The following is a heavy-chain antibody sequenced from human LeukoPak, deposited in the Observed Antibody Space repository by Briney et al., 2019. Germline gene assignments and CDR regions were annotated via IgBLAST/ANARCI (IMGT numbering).Heavy chain of an antibody. V-gene: IGHV3-73*01. J-gene: IGHJ4*02. CDR3: AREPDGYLAYFDS. D-gene: IGHD3-22*01. CDR2: IRSKANSYAT. CDR1: GFTFSGSA. Sequence: GGSLKLSCAASGFTFSGSAMHWVRQASGKGLEWVGRIRSKANSYATAYAASVKGRFTISRDDSKNTAYLQMNSLKTEDTAVYYCAREPDGYLAYFDSWGQGTLVTVSS.